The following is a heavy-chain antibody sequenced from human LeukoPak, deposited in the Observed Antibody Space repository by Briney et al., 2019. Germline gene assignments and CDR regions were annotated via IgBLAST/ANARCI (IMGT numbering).Heavy chain of an antibody. Sequence: SETLSLTCAVYGGSFSGYYWSWIRQPPGKGLEWIGEINHNGSTNYNPSLKSRVTISVDTSKNQFSLKLSSVTAADTAVYYCARGFDYDFWSGLLLHYYFDYWGQGTLVTVSS. CDR3: ARGFDYDFWSGLLLHYYFDY. CDR1: GGSFSGYY. J-gene: IGHJ4*02. V-gene: IGHV4-34*01. D-gene: IGHD3-3*01. CDR2: INHNGST.